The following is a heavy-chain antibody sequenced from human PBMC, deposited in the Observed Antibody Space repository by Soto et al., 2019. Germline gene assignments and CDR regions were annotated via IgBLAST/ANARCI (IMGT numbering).Heavy chain of an antibody. J-gene: IGHJ2*01. CDR2: IYYSGST. Sequence: PSETLSLTCTVSGGSISSYYWSWIRQPPGKGREWIGYIYYSGSTNYNPSLKSRVTISVDTSKNKFSLKLSSVTAADTAVYYCARRYYYDSSASGWYFDLWGRGTLVT. D-gene: IGHD3-22*01. CDR1: GGSISSYY. V-gene: IGHV4-59*01. CDR3: ARRYYYDSSASGWYFDL.